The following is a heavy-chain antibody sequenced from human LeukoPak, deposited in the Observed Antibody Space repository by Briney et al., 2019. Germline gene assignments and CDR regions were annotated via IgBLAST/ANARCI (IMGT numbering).Heavy chain of an antibody. CDR3: AKDGGIAARPVYFDY. J-gene: IGHJ4*02. D-gene: IGHD6-6*01. CDR1: GFTFSSYA. CDR2: ISGSGGST. Sequence: GSLRLSCAASGFTFSSYAMSWVRQAPGRGLEWVSAISGSGGSTYYADSVKGRFTISRDNSKNTLYLQMNSLRAEDTAVYYCAKDGGIAARPVYFDYWAREPWSQSPQ. V-gene: IGHV3-23*01.